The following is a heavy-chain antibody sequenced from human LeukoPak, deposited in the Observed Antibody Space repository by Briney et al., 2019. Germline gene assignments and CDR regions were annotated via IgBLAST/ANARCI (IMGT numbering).Heavy chain of an antibody. J-gene: IGHJ4*02. Sequence: GGSLRLSCAASGFIFSSYWMSWVRQAPGKGLEWVASIKEDGTETYFVDSVKGRFTISRDNAKNSLYLQMNSLRAEDTAVYYCTQMDYWGQGTLVTVSS. CDR3: TQMDY. CDR2: IKEDGTET. CDR1: GFIFSSYW. D-gene: IGHD5-24*01. V-gene: IGHV3-7*01.